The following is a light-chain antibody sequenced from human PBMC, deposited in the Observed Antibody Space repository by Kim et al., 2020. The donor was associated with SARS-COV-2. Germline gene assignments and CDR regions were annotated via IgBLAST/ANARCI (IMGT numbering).Light chain of an antibody. V-gene: IGLV2-23*02. CDR2: EVN. CDR1: SSDVGNYNL. J-gene: IGLJ1*01. CDR3: CSYAGSSTYV. Sequence: QSALTQPASVSGSPGQSITISCTGTSSDVGNYNLVSWYQHNPGKAPKLMIYEVNKRPSGVSDRFSGSKSGNTASLTISGLQAEDDADYYCCSYAGSSTYVFGTGTKVTVL.